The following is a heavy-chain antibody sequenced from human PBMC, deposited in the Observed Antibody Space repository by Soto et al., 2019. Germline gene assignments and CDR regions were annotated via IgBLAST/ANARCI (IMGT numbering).Heavy chain of an antibody. V-gene: IGHV3-21*01. CDR3: ARDYSSIDSTVTTQYFQH. D-gene: IGHD4-17*01. J-gene: IGHJ1*01. Sequence: GGSLRLSCAASGFTFSSYSMNWVRQAPGKGLEWVSSISSSSSYIYYADSVKGRFTISRDNAKNSLYLQMNSLRAEDTAVYYCARDYSSIDSTVTTQYFQHWGPGTLVTGSS. CDR2: ISSSSSYI. CDR1: GFTFSSYS.